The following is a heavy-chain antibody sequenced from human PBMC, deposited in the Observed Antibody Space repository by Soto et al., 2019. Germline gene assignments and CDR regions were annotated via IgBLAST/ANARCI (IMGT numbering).Heavy chain of an antibody. V-gene: IGHV4-30-2*01. J-gene: IGHJ5*02. CDR2: IYHSGST. Sequence: PSETLSLTCTVSGGSISSSSYSWGWIRQPPGKGLERIGYIYHSGSTYYNPSLKSRVTISVDRSKDQFSLKLSSVTAADTAVYYCARVPGPWGQGTLVTVSS. CDR1: GGSISSSSYS. CDR3: ARVPGP. D-gene: IGHD7-27*01.